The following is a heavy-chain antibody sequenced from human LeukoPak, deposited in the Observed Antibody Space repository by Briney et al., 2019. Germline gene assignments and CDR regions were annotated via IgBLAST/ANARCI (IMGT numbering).Heavy chain of an antibody. Sequence: SETLSLTCAVYGGSFSGYYWSWIRQPPGKGLEWIGEINHSGSTNYNPSLKSRVTISVDTSKNQFSLKLSSVTAADTAVYYCARAVLWGLYGSGCWLYWGQGTLASVSS. V-gene: IGHV4-34*01. CDR2: INHSGST. CDR3: ARAVLWGLYGSGCWLY. CDR1: GGSFSGYY. D-gene: IGHD3-10*01. J-gene: IGHJ4*02.